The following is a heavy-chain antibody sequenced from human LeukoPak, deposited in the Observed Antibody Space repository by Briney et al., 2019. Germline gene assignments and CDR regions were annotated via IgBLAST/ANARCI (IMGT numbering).Heavy chain of an antibody. CDR3: AKGPTYYDFWSGYY. J-gene: IGHJ4*02. D-gene: IGHD3-3*01. CDR2: MNPNSGNT. CDR1: GYTFTSYD. V-gene: IGHV1-8*01. Sequence: GASVKVSCKASGYTFTSYDIDWVRQATGQGLEWMGWMNPNSGNTGYAQKFQGRVTMTRNTSISTAYMELSSLRSEDTAVYYCAKGPTYYDFWSGYYWDQGTLVTVSS.